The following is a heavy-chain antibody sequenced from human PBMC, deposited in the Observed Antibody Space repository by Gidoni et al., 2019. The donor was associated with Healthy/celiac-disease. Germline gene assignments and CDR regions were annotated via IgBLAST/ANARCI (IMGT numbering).Heavy chain of an antibody. CDR2: ISSSSSYT. CDR1: GFTFSDYY. Sequence: QVQLVESGGGLVKPGGSLRLSCAASGFTFSDYYMRWIRQAPGKGLEWVSYISSSSSYTNYADSVKGRFTISRDNAKNSLYLQMNSLRAEDTAVYYCARVGAPFGELLFRPNDYYGMDVWGQGTTVTVSS. V-gene: IGHV3-11*05. D-gene: IGHD3-10*01. CDR3: ARVGAPFGELLFRPNDYYGMDV. J-gene: IGHJ6*02.